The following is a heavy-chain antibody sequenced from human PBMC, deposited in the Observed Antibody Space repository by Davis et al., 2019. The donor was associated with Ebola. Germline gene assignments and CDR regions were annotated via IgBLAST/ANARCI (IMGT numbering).Heavy chain of an antibody. D-gene: IGHD2-15*01. CDR3: AKSPVAVVAAREPFDY. Sequence: PGGSLRLSCVASGFTFSNYAMTWVRQAPGKGLEWVSGVTGSGGGTYYADSVKGRFTISRDNFQSTVFLHMHSLRGDDTAVYYCAKSPVAVVAAREPFDYWGQGTLVAVSS. CDR2: VTGSGGGT. CDR1: GFTFSNYA. J-gene: IGHJ4*02. V-gene: IGHV3-23*01.